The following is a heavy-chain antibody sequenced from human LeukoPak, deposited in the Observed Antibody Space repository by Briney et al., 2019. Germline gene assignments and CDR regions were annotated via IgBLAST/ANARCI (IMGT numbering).Heavy chain of an antibody. J-gene: IGHJ4*02. D-gene: IGHD2-2*01. V-gene: IGHV4-59*01. CDR3: AKGTASAVPAATDFDY. Sequence: SETLSLTCTVSGGSISSYYWSWIRQPPGKGLQWIGYIYYSGSTNYNPSLNSRVTISIDTSKNQFSLKLSSVTAADTAVYYCAKGTASAVPAATDFDYWGQGTLVTVSS. CDR1: GGSISSYY. CDR2: IYYSGST.